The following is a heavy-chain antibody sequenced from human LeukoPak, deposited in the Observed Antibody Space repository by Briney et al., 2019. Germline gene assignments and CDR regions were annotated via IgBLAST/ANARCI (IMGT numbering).Heavy chain of an antibody. D-gene: IGHD3-10*01. CDR2: IKQNGSEK. J-gene: IGHJ4*02. CDR1: GFTFSSYW. CDR3: ARDLRITMVRGVILDY. Sequence: GGSLRLSCAASGFTFSSYWMSWVRQAPGKGLEWVANIKQNGSEKYYVDSVKGRFTISRDNAKNSLYLQMNSLRAEDTAVYYCARDLRITMVRGVILDYWGQGTLVTVSS. V-gene: IGHV3-7*01.